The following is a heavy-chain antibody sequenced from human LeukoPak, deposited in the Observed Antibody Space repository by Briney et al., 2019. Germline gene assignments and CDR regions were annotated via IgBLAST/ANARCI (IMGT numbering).Heavy chain of an antibody. V-gene: IGHV3-30-3*01. CDR3: ARETKPLYCSSTSCYLKGGWFDP. J-gene: IGHJ5*02. D-gene: IGHD2-2*01. CDR1: GFTFSSYA. CDR2: ISYDGSNK. Sequence: GGSLRLSCAASGFTFSSYAMHWVRQAPGKGLEWVAVISYDGSNKYYADSVKGRFTISRDNSKNALYLQMNSLRAEDTAVYYCARETKPLYCSSTSCYLKGGWFDPWGQGTLVTVSS.